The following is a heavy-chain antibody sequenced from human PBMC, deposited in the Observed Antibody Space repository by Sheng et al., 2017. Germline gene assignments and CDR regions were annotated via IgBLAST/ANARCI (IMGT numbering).Heavy chain of an antibody. D-gene: IGHD3-3*02. V-gene: IGHV3-66*01. J-gene: IGHJ4*02. Sequence: EVQLVESGGGLVQPGGSLRLSCAASGFTVSSNYMSWVRQAPGKGLEWVSDIYSGGTTNYADSVNGRFTVSRDNPKNTLSLQMTSLRAEDTAVYYCARAPEDAFGPPDSWGQGTLVTVSS. CDR2: IYSGGTT. CDR3: ARAPEDAFGPPDS. CDR1: GFTVSSNY.